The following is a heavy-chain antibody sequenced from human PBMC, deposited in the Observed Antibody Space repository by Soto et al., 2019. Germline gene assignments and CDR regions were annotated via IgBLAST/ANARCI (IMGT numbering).Heavy chain of an antibody. Sequence: ASVKVSCKASGFSFTGYYIHWLRQAPGQGLEWMGWINAHSGGTEYAQKFQGRVTLTRDTSIATAYLTLTSLTSVTVADTAVYYCARAFDDSSGYYGALGLWGQGTLVTVSS. CDR1: GFSFTGYY. CDR3: ARAFDDSSGYYGALGL. V-gene: IGHV1-2*02. CDR2: INAHSGGT. J-gene: IGHJ4*02. D-gene: IGHD3-22*01.